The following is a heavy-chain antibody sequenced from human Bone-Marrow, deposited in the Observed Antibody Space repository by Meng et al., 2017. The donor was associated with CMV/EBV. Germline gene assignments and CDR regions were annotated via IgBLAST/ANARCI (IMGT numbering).Heavy chain of an antibody. CDR3: AKEGVTMVRGVIRYYYYGMDV. Sequence: SCAASGFTFRSYGMHWARQAPGKGLEWVAVIWYDGSNKYYADSVKGRFTISRDNSKNTLYLQMNSLRAEDTAVYYCAKEGVTMVRGVIRYYYYGMDVWGQGTTVTVSS. J-gene: IGHJ6*02. CDR2: IWYDGSNK. V-gene: IGHV3-33*06. D-gene: IGHD3-10*01. CDR1: GFTFRSYG.